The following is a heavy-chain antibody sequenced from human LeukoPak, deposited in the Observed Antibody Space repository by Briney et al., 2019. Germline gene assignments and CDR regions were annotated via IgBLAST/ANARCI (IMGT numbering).Heavy chain of an antibody. Sequence: ASVKVSCKASGYTFTGYYMHWVRQAPGQGLEWMGWINPNSGGTNYAQKFQGRFTMTRDTSISTAYMELSRLRSDDTAVYYCARADCSSTSCYSSWGQGTLVTVSS. CDR1: GYTFTGYY. V-gene: IGHV1-2*02. CDR2: INPNSGGT. D-gene: IGHD2-2*01. J-gene: IGHJ5*02. CDR3: ARADCSSTSCYSS.